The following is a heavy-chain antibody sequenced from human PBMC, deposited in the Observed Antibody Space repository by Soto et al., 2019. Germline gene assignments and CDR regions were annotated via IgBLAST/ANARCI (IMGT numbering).Heavy chain of an antibody. D-gene: IGHD6-13*01. CDR2: INPNGGST. Sequence: QVQLVQSGAEVKKPGASVKVSCKASGYIFINYYIHWVRQAPGQGLEWIGIINPNGGSTNYAQKFRGRVTLARDTSTSSVYMDLSSLRSEDTAMYYCARDLAAGDFWGQGTLVTVSS. CDR1: GYIFINYY. CDR3: ARDLAAGDF. J-gene: IGHJ4*02. V-gene: IGHV1-46*01.